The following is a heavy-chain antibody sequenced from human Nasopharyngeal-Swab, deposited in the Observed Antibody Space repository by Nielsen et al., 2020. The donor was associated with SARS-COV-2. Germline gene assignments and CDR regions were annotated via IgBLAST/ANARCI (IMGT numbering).Heavy chain of an antibody. CDR2: ALHDGRT. V-gene: IGHV4-4*02. D-gene: IGHD1-26*01. CDR3: AKEESGSPALS. J-gene: IGHJ5*02. Sequence: VRQAPGKGLEWIGEALHDGRTSYHSTLESRVTISIDTSRNQFSLRLTSVTAADTAVYYCAKEESGSPALSWGQGILVTVSS.